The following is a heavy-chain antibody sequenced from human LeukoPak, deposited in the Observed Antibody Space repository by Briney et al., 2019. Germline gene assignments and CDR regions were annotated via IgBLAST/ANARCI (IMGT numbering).Heavy chain of an antibody. CDR1: GYTFTSYD. D-gene: IGHD6-19*01. CDR3: ARVDVSGTYYYYGMDV. J-gene: IGHJ6*02. Sequence: ASVKVSCKASGYTFTSYDINWVRQATGQGHEWMGWMNPTSGNTRSPPNFPGSVTMTPTTSIRTAYMELSSLISADPAVYYCARVDVSGTYYYYGMDVWGQGTTVTVSS. CDR2: MNPTSGNT. V-gene: IGHV1-8*01.